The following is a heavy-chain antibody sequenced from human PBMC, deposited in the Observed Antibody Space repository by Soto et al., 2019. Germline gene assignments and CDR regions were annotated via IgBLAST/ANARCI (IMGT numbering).Heavy chain of an antibody. CDR2: ISSSSSYI. Sequence: GGSLRLSCAASGFTFRSYSMNWVRQAPGKGLEWVSSISSSSSYIYYADSVKGRFTISRDNAKNSLYLQMNSLRAEDTAVYYCMGYCSGGSCYGGYYFDYWGQGTLVTVSS. J-gene: IGHJ4*02. D-gene: IGHD2-15*01. CDR3: MGYCSGGSCYGGYYFDY. V-gene: IGHV3-21*01. CDR1: GFTFRSYS.